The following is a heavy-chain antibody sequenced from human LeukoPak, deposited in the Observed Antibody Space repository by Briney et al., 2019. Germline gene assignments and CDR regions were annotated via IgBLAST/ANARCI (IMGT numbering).Heavy chain of an antibody. V-gene: IGHV4-39*07. D-gene: IGHD5-24*01. CDR2: IYYTGNS. Sequence: PSETLSLTCTVSGGSISSGSYYWGWIRQPPGKGLEWIGSIYYTGNSYCSPSLKSRVTISVDTSKNQFSLKLSSVTAADTAVYYCARGARAGYNLEPFDYWGQGTLVTVSS. CDR1: GGSISSGSYY. CDR3: ARGARAGYNLEPFDY. J-gene: IGHJ4*02.